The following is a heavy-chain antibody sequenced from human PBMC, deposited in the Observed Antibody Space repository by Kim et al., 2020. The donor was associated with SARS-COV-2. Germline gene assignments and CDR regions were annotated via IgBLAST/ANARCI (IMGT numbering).Heavy chain of an antibody. CDR1: GGTFSSYA. D-gene: IGHD2-15*01. V-gene: IGHV1-69*13. CDR3: ARGRSGGGRYFDY. Sequence: SVKVSCKASGGTFSSYAISWVRQAPGQGLEWMGGIIPIFGTANYAQKFQGRVTITADESTSTAYMELSSLRSEDTAVYYCARGRSGGGRYFDYWGQGTLVTVSS. J-gene: IGHJ4*02. CDR2: IIPIFGTA.